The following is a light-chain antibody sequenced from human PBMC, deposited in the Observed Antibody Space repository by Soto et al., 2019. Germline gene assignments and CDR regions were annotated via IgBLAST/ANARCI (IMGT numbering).Light chain of an antibody. CDR1: SSDVGTYDL. Sequence: QSALTQPASVSGSPGQSITISCTGSSSDVGTYDLVSWYQHHPGAAPKLMIYEATRRPSGISNRFPGSKSGNTASLTISGLQAEDEAEYYCCSFAGSHSWVFGGGTKLTVL. CDR3: CSFAGSHSWV. CDR2: EAT. J-gene: IGLJ3*02. V-gene: IGLV2-23*01.